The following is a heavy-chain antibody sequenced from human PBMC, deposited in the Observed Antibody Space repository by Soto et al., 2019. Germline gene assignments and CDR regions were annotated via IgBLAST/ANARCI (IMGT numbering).Heavy chain of an antibody. Sequence: PGGSLRLSCAASGFTFSDYYMSWIRQAPGKGLEWVSYISSSSSYTNYADSVKGRFTISRDNAKNSLYLQMNSLRAEDTAVYYCARGRYSGSSFVDYWGQGTLVTVSS. J-gene: IGHJ4*02. CDR2: ISSSSSYT. D-gene: IGHD1-26*01. CDR1: GFTFSDYY. CDR3: ARGRYSGSSFVDY. V-gene: IGHV3-11*06.